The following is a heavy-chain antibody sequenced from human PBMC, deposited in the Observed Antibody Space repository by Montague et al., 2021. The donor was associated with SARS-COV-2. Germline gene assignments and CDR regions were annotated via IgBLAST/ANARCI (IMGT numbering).Heavy chain of an antibody. D-gene: IGHD3-16*02. CDR1: GDSSRGSGDY. CDR3: ARLGFVELWLNLGWFDP. CDR2: VYYSGST. V-gene: IGHV4-39*01. J-gene: IGHJ5*02. Sequence: SETLSLTCSGYGDSSRGSGDYWGWIRQPTGKGLEWSGTVYYSGSTNYNPSLKSRVTMPVDTSKNQFSLELRSVTAADTAVYYCARLGFVELWLNLGWFDPWGQGTRVTVSS.